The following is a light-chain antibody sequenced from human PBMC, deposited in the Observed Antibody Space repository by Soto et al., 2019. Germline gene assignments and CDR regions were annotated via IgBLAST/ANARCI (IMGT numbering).Light chain of an antibody. CDR1: SSDVGGYNY. V-gene: IGLV2-14*01. CDR3: SSYTSSSTPWV. CDR2: DVS. Sequence: QSALTQPASVSGSPGQSITISCTGTSSDVGGYNYVSWYQQHPGKAPKLMIYDVSNRPSGGSYRFSGSKSGNTASLTNSGPQAEDEADYYCSSYTSSSTPWVFGGGTKLTVL. J-gene: IGLJ3*02.